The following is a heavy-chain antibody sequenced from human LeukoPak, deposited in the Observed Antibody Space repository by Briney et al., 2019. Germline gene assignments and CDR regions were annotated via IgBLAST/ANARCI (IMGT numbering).Heavy chain of an antibody. Sequence: ASVKVSCKASGYTFTDYYIHWVQQAPGQGLERMGWINPNSGGTNYAQKVQGRVTMTGDTSLVSAYTDLSRPSPVYIGAYYCAKDWVFDYWVQGTLVPVSP. V-gene: IGHV1-2*02. J-gene: IGHJ4*02. CDR3: AKDWVFDY. CDR1: GYTFTDYY. D-gene: IGHD3-16*01. CDR2: INPNSGGT.